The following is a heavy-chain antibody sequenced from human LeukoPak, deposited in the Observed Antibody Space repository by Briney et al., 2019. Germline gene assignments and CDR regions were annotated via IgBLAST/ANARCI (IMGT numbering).Heavy chain of an antibody. D-gene: IGHD5-18*01. Sequence: SETLSLTCTVSGGSISSGGYYWSWIRQHPGKGLEWIGYIYYSGSTYYNPSPKSRVTISVDTSKNQFSLKLSSVTAADTAVYYCARATGARYSYGYFDYWGQGTLVTVSS. CDR1: GGSISSGGYY. CDR3: ARATGARYSYGYFDY. J-gene: IGHJ4*02. CDR2: IYYSGST. V-gene: IGHV4-31*03.